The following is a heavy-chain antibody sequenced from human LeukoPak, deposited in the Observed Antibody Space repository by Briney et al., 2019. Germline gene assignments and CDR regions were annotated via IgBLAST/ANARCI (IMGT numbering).Heavy chain of an antibody. CDR2: IYIDGIT. Sequence: PSETLSLTCAVYGGSFSGYYWSWIRQPPGKGLEWIGSIYIDGITHYNSSLQSRVTLSIDTSKNQFSLKLTSVTAADTAVFYCARLFTRAWEYRYGMDVWGQGTAVTVSS. CDR1: GGSFSGYY. CDR3: ARLFTRAWEYRYGMDV. D-gene: IGHD1-26*01. J-gene: IGHJ6*02. V-gene: IGHV4-34*01.